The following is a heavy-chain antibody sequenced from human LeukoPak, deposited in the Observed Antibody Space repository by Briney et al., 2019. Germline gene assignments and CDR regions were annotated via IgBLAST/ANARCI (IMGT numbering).Heavy chain of an antibody. CDR1: GFTFSSHA. J-gene: IGHJ4*02. CDR2: INSNGYST. V-gene: IGHV3-64*01. CDR3: ARDYPPD. Sequence: GGSLRLSCAASGFTFSSHAMHWVRQAPGKGLEYLSGINSNGYSTYYANSVKGRFTISRDNSKNTLYLQMNSLSAEDTAVYYCARDYPPDWGQGTLVTVSA.